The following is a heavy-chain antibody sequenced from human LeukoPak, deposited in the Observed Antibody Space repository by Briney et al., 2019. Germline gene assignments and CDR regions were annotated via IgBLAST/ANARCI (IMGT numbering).Heavy chain of an antibody. CDR3: ARDRYSGPTGENWFDP. CDR2: INPNSGGT. Sequence: ASVKVSCKASGYTFTGYYMHWERQAPGQGLEWMGWINPNSGGTNYAQKFQGRVTMTRDTSISTAYMELSRLRSDDTAVYYCARDRYSGPTGENWFDPWGQGTLVTVSS. CDR1: GYTFTGYY. J-gene: IGHJ5*02. V-gene: IGHV1-2*02. D-gene: IGHD3-16*02.